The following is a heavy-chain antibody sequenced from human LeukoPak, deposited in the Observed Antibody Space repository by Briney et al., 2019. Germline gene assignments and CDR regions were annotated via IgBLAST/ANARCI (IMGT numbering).Heavy chain of an antibody. CDR1: GGTFSSYA. CDR3: ATDWYSGSYYDY. Sequence: ASVKVSCKASGGTFSSYAISWVRQAPGQGLEWMGGIIPIFGTANYAQKFQGRVTITADESTSTAYMELSSPRSEDTAVYYCATDWYSGSYYDYWGQGTLVTVSS. D-gene: IGHD1-26*01. J-gene: IGHJ4*02. CDR2: IIPIFGTA. V-gene: IGHV1-69*13.